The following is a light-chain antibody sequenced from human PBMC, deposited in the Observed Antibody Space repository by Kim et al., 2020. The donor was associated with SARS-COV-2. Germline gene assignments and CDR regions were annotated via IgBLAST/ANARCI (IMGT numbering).Light chain of an antibody. CDR2: GTN. V-gene: IGLV1-47*01. Sequence: TFACSGSTSTIGSNYVSWYPPLPATAPNLIISGTNQPPSGPPARFAASKSGTSASLAISGLPSDDAADYYCAAWDDSLRGRVFGGGTQLTVL. CDR1: TSTIGSNY. CDR3: AAWDDSLRGRV. J-gene: IGLJ3*02.